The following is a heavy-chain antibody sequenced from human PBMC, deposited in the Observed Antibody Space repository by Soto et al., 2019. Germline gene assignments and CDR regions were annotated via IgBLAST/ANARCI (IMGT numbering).Heavy chain of an antibody. CDR1: GNSFTSYG. CDR2: ISAYNGNR. J-gene: IGHJ4*02. V-gene: IGHV1-18*01. CDR3: ARDLGGFPDY. Sequence: VQLVQSGAEVKKPGASGKVSCKASGNSFTSYGISWVRQAPGQGLEWMGWISAYNGNRKYAQKFQGRVTMTTDTSTSTAYMELRSLRSDDTAVYYCARDLGGFPDYWVQGTLVTVSS. D-gene: IGHD5-12*01.